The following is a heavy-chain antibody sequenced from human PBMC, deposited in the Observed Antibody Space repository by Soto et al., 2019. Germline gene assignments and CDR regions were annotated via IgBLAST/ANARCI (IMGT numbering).Heavy chain of an antibody. V-gene: IGHV4-31*03. D-gene: IGHD6-19*01. Sequence: TLSLTCTVSGGSISSSGYYWNWIRQHPGKGLEWIGYTYYSENTYYNPSLNSRITISADTSKNQFSLKLSSVTAADTAVYYCARLSSSGWPIDSWGQGTLVTVSS. CDR3: ARLSSSGWPIDS. J-gene: IGHJ4*02. CDR2: TYYSENT. CDR1: GGSISSSGYY.